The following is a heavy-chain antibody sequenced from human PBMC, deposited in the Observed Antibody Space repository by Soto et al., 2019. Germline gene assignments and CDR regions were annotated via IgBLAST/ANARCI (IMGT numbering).Heavy chain of an antibody. CDR2: ISSSSSYI. CDR1: GFTFSSYS. CDR3: ARDPGEYYDSSGYLDY. D-gene: IGHD3-22*01. J-gene: IGHJ4*02. Sequence: VGSLRLSCAASGFTFSSYSMNWVRQAPGKGLEWVSSISSSSSYIYYADSVKGRFTISRDNAKNSLYLQMNSLRAEDTAVYYCARDPGEYYDSSGYLDYWGQGTLVTVSS. V-gene: IGHV3-21*01.